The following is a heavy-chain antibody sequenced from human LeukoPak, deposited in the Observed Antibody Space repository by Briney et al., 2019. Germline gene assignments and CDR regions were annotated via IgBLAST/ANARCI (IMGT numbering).Heavy chain of an antibody. J-gene: IGHJ4*02. CDR2: ISSSSSYI. Sequence: GGSLSLSCAASGFTFSSYSMNWVRQAPGKGLEWVSSISSSSSYIYYADSVKGRFTISSDNAKNSLYLQMNSLRAEDTAVYYCARVGDIVATISLDYWGQGTLVTVSS. CDR1: GFTFSSYS. V-gene: IGHV3-21*01. D-gene: IGHD5-12*01. CDR3: ARVGDIVATISLDY.